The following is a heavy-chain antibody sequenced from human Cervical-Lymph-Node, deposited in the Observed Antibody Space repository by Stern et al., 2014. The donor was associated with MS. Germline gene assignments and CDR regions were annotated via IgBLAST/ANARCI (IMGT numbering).Heavy chain of an antibody. Sequence: VQLVESGAEEKKPGSSVKVSCHTSGGTFNVYAINWLRQAPGQGLEWMGGIIPIMGIANYAQKFQGRVTITADESTRTSSMQLSSLTSNDTAVYYCARDGRHTNNYSLDVWGQGTTVTVSS. V-gene: IGHV1-69*01. CDR1: GGTFNVYA. CDR2: IIPIMGIA. CDR3: ARDGRHTNNYSLDV. J-gene: IGHJ6*02.